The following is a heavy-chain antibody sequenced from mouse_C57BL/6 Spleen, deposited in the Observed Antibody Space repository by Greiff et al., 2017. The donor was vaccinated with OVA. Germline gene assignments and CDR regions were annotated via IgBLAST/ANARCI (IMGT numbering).Heavy chain of an antibody. Sequence: EVNLVESGGGLVKPGGSLKLSCAASGFTFSSYAMSWVRQTPEKRLEWVATISDGGSYTYYPDNVKGRFTITRDNAKNNLYLQMSHLKSEDTAMYYCARDPRITTVVDAMDYWGQGTSVTVSS. V-gene: IGHV5-4*01. CDR3: ARDPRITTVVDAMDY. D-gene: IGHD1-1*01. CDR2: ISDGGSYT. J-gene: IGHJ4*01. CDR1: GFTFSSYA.